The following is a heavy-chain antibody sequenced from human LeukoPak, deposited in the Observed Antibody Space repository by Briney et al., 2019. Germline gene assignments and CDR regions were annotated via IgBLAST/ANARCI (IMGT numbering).Heavy chain of an antibody. CDR3: ARDPGAYYFDY. V-gene: IGHV4-59*06. D-gene: IGHD5-24*01. CDR1: GGSISSYY. J-gene: IGHJ4*02. CDR2: IYYSGST. Sequence: SETLSLTCTVSGGSISSYYWSWIRQHPGKGLEWIGYIYYSGSTYYNPSLKSRVTISVDTSKNQFSLKLSSVTAADTAVYYCARDPGAYYFDYWGQGTLVTVSS.